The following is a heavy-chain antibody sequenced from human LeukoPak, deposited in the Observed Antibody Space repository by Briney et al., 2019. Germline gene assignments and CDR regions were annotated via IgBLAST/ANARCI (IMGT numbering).Heavy chain of an antibody. J-gene: IGHJ4*02. CDR3: AKDHAIELRYFDWSLGASYYFDQ. Sequence: PGGSLRLSCAASGFTFASYAMGWVRQAPGQGLEWVSLITGSGGNTYSADSVKGRFTIFRDTSNNTLFLQMNSLRAEDTAAYFCAKDHAIELRYFDWSLGASYYFDQWGQGTQVTVSS. D-gene: IGHD3-9*01. V-gene: IGHV3-23*01. CDR2: ITGSGGNT. CDR1: GFTFASYA.